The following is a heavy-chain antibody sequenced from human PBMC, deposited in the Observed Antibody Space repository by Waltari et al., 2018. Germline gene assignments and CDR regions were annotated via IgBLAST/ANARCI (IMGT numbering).Heavy chain of an antibody. CDR2: IYPCNSDT. CDR1: GYSFTSYW. Sequence: EVQLVQSGAEVKKPGESLKISCKGYGYSFTSYWSGWVRQVPGKGLEWRGFIYPCNSDTRYSPSFQGQGTITADKSITTTYLEWSSLKASDTAMYYCARHGATVVTPIDYWGQGTLVTVSA. V-gene: IGHV5-51*01. J-gene: IGHJ4*02. CDR3: ARHGATVVTPIDY. D-gene: IGHD4-17*01.